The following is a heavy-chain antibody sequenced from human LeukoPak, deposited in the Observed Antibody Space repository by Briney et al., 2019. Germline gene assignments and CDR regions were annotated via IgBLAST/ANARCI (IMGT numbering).Heavy chain of an antibody. CDR2: IYYSGST. V-gene: IGHV4-39*07. J-gene: IGHJ3*02. Sequence: PSETLSLTCTVSGGSISSSSYYWGWIRQPPGKGLEWIGSIYYSGSTNYNASLKSRVTISVDTSKNQFSLKLSSVTAADTAVYYCARNLRAGAFDIWGQGTLVTVSS. CDR1: GGSISSSSYY. CDR3: ARNLRAGAFDI.